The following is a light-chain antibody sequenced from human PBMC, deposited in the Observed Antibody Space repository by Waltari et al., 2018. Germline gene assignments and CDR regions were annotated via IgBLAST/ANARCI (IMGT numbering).Light chain of an antibody. J-gene: IGLJ3*02. V-gene: IGLV2-11*01. CDR1: SSNVGGSNY. CDR3: CSYAGSYTWV. Sequence: QSALTQPRSVSGSPGQSVTVSYTGTSSNVGGSNYVSWYQQLPGKAPKLMIYDVSKRPSGVPDRFSGSKSGNTASLTISGLQPDDEADYYCCSYAGSYTWVFGGGTKLTVL. CDR2: DVS.